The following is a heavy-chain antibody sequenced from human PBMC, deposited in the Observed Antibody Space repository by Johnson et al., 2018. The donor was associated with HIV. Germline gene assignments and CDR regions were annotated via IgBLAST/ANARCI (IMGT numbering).Heavy chain of an antibody. D-gene: IGHD5-18*01. J-gene: IGHJ3*01. V-gene: IGHV3-30*18. Sequence: QVQLVESGGGVVQPGGSLRLSCAASGFTFNNAWMGWVSQAPGKGLEWVAVISYDGSSKYYADSVKGRFTISRDNSKNTLYLQMNSLRAEDTSVYYCAKVGAMVTRGGFDVWGPGTVVTVSS. CDR1: GFTFNNAW. CDR3: AKVGAMVTRGGFDV. CDR2: ISYDGSSK.